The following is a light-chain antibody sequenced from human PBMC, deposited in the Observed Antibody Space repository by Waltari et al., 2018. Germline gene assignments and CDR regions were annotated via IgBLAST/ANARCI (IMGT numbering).Light chain of an antibody. CDR2: EVS. CDR3: CSYASSGTGV. J-gene: IGLJ2*01. V-gene: IGLV2-23*02. CDR1: SSDVGSYNL. Sequence: QSALTQPASVSGSPGQSLTLSCTGTSSDVGSYNLVPWYQQYPGKAPKLMIYEVSKRPSGVSNRFSGSKSGNTASLTISGLQAEDEADYYCCSYASSGTGVFGGGTKVTVL.